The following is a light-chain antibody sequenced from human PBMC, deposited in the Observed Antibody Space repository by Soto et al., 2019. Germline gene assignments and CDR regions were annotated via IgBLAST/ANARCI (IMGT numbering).Light chain of an antibody. CDR2: DNN. CDR3: GTWDSSLSAGGV. Sequence: QSVLTQPPSVSAAPGQTVTISCCGSSSNIGNNYVSWYQQLPGTAPKLLIYDNNKRPSGIPNRFSGSKSGTSATLGITGLQTGDEADYYCGTWDSSLSAGGVFGGGTKLTVL. CDR1: SSNIGNNY. J-gene: IGLJ3*02. V-gene: IGLV1-51*01.